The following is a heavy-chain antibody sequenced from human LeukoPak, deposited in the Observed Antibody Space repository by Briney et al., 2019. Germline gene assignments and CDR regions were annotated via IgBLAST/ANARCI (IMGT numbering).Heavy chain of an antibody. J-gene: IGHJ6*03. CDR3: ARGYCSGGSCYRYGDHAYLNYYYYMDV. CDR1: GYTFTGYY. V-gene: IGHV1-2*02. D-gene: IGHD2-15*01. CDR2: INPNSGGT. Sequence: ASVKVSCKAPGYTFTGYYMHWVRQAPGQGLEWMGWINPNSGGTNYAQKFQGRVTMTRDTSISTAYMELSRLRSDDTAVYYCARGYCSGGSCYRYGDHAYLNYYYYMDVWGKGTTVTVSS.